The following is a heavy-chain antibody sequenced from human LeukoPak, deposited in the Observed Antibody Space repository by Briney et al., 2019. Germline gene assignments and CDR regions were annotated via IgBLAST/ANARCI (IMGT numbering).Heavy chain of an antibody. D-gene: IGHD1-26*01. CDR1: GFTFSSYW. CDR2: LNSDGSST. Sequence: GGFLRLSCAASGFTFSSYWMHWVRQAPGKGLVWVSRLNSDGSSTRYADSVKGGFTISRDNAKDTLYLQMNSLRAEDTAMYYCARALVGASSKDPDYWGQGTLVTVSS. V-gene: IGHV3-74*01. CDR3: ARALVGASSKDPDY. J-gene: IGHJ4*02.